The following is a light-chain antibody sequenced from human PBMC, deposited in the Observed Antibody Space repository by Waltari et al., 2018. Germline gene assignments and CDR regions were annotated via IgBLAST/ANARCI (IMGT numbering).Light chain of an antibody. Sequence: CVASQSITCSWVTGYKQRPGQSPRLLIYGASSRATGIPDRFSGSWSGTDFTLTISRLEPEDSAVYYCQQYDGSVVTFGVGTKVEIK. CDR2: GAS. J-gene: IGKJ4*01. CDR1: QSITCSW. CDR3: QQYDGSVVT. V-gene: IGKV3D-20*01.